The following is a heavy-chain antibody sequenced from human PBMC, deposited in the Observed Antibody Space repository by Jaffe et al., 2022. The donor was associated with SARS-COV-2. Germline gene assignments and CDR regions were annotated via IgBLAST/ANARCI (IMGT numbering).Heavy chain of an antibody. CDR1: GGSISSYY. CDR3: ARSGTPNKYGMDV. D-gene: IGHD3-10*01. CDR2: IYYSGST. V-gene: IGHV4-59*01. J-gene: IGHJ6*02. Sequence: QVQLQESGPGLVKPSETLSLTCTVSGGSISSYYWSWIRQPPGKGLEWIGYIYYSGSTNYNPSLKSRVTISVDTSKNQFSLKLSSVTAADTAVYYCARSGTPNKYGMDVWGQGTTVTVSS.